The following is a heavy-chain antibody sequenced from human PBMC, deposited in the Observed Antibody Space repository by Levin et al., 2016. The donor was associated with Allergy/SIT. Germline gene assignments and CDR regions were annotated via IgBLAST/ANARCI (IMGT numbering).Heavy chain of an antibody. D-gene: IGHD5-18*01. V-gene: IGHV3-23*01. J-gene: IGHJ4*02. CDR3: AKDLLIHLACDF. Sequence: GESLKISCAASGFTFSNYVLNWVRQAPGKGLEWVSTIGTSDNTYYADSVKGRFTISRDNSKNTLYLQMNNLRVEDTAVYYCAKDLLIHLACDFWGQGTLVTVSS. CDR1: GFTFSNYV. CDR2: IGTSDNT.